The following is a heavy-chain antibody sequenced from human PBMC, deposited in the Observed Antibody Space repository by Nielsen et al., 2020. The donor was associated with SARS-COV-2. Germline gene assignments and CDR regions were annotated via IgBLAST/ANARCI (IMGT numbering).Heavy chain of an antibody. D-gene: IGHD5-18*01. Sequence: SETLSLTCTVSGGSISSYYWSWIRQPPGKGLEWIGYIYYSGSTNYNPSLKSRVTISVDTSKNQFSLKLSSVTAADTAVYYCARGGGIQLWSKNWFDPWGQGTLVTVSS. J-gene: IGHJ5*02. CDR1: GGSISSYY. CDR2: IYYSGST. V-gene: IGHV4-59*01. CDR3: ARGGGIQLWSKNWFDP.